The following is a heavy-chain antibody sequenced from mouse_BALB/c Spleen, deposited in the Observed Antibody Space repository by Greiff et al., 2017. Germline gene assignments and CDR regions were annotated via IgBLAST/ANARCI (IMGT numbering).Heavy chain of an antibody. Sequence: QVQLQQSGPGLVAPSQSLSITCTVSGFSLTGYGVNWVRQPPGKGLEWLGMIWGDGSTDYNSALKSRLSIIKDNSKSQVFLKMNSLQTADTARYYCAREGDSYTAWFAYWGQGTLVTVSA. D-gene: IGHD2-12*01. J-gene: IGHJ3*01. CDR1: GFSLTGYG. CDR2: IWGDGST. V-gene: IGHV2-6-7*01. CDR3: AREGDSYTAWFAY.